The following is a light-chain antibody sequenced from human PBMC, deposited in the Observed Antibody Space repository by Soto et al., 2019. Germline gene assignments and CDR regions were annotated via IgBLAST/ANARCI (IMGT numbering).Light chain of an antibody. V-gene: IGLV3-21*01. CDR1: NVGSRS. Sequence: SYELTQPPSVSVAPGETATISCGGSNVGSRSVHWYQQKPGQAPFLVIQYDSDRPSGIPERFSGSKSGNTATLIISRVEAGDEADYYCQVWEATGDQVVFGGGTKLTVL. CDR2: YDS. J-gene: IGLJ2*01. CDR3: QVWEATGDQVV.